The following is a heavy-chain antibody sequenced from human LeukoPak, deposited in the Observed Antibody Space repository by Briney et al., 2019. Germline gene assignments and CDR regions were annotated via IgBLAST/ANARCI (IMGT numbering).Heavy chain of an antibody. V-gene: IGHV4-61*02. CDR2: IYSSGNT. D-gene: IGHD2-2*01. J-gene: IGHJ5*02. Sequence: SETLSLTCTVSGDSTSGVSSYWSWIRQPAGKALEWIGRIYSSGNTNYNPSLKSRVTMSLDTSKNQFSLKLTSVTAADTAVYYCARENIELVPAAVDGWFDPWGQGTLVTVSS. CDR3: ARENIELVPAAVDGWFDP. CDR1: GDSTSGVSSY.